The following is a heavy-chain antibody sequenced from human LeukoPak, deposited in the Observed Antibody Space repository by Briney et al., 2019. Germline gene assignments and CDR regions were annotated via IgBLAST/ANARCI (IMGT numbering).Heavy chain of an antibody. CDR1: GGIFSSYA. CDR3: ARQDIVVVVAATPTTYYYYGMDV. D-gene: IGHD2-15*01. CDR2: IIPIFGTA. Sequence: SVKVSCKASGGIFSSYAISWVRQAPGQGLEWMGGIIPIFGTANYAQKFQGRVTITADESTSTAYMELSSLRSEDTAVYYCARQDIVVVVAATPTTYYYYGMDVWGQGTTVTVSS. J-gene: IGHJ6*02. V-gene: IGHV1-69*13.